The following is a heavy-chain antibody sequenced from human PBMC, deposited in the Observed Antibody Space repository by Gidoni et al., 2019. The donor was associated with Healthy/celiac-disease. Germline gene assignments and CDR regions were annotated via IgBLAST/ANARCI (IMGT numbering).Heavy chain of an antibody. CDR1: GFTFSRYA. D-gene: IGHD1-26*01. CDR3: AKDQWAEWELLSAFDI. V-gene: IGHV3-23*01. CDR2: ISGSGGST. J-gene: IGHJ3*02. Sequence: EVQLLESGGGLVQPGGSLRLSCAASGFTFSRYAMCWVGQAPGKGLEWVSAISGSGGSTYYADSVKGRFTISRDNSKNTLYLQMNSLRAEDTAVYYCAKDQWAEWELLSAFDIWGQGTMVTVSS.